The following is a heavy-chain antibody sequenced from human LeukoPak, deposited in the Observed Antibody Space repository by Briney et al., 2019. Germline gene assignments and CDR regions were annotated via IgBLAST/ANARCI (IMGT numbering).Heavy chain of an antibody. CDR2: ISGSGGST. Sequence: GGSLRLSCAASGFTFSSYAMRWVRQAPGKGLEGVSAISGSGGSTYYADSVKGRFTISRDNSKNTLYLQMNSLRAEDTAVHYCAKGPRFLEWFGGNYFDYWGQGTLVTVSS. V-gene: IGHV3-23*01. CDR1: GFTFSSYA. CDR3: AKGPRFLEWFGGNYFDY. D-gene: IGHD3-3*01. J-gene: IGHJ4*02.